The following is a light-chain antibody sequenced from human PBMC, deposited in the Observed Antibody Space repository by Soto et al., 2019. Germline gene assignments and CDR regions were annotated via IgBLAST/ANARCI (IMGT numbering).Light chain of an antibody. J-gene: IGLJ2*01. V-gene: IGLV2-14*03. CDR3: SSYTRSTTLVV. Sequence: QSALTQPASVSGSPGQSITISCTGTSSDVGYYNYVSWYQQHPGKAPKLMIYDVNNRPSGVSNRFSGSKSGNTASLTISGLQAEDEADYYCSSYTRSTTLVVFGGGTKLTVL. CDR1: SSDVGYYNY. CDR2: DVN.